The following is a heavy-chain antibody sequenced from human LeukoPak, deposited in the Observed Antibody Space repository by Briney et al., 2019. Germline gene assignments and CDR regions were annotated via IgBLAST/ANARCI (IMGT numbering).Heavy chain of an antibody. V-gene: IGHV3-21*06. CDR3: ARDHYYDSSGYTPAGDAFDI. CDR2: ISSSSSYI. CDR1: GFTFNTHS. Sequence: PGGSLRLSCVASGFTFNTHSMNWVRQDPGKGLEWVSSISSSSSYIYYADSMKDRLTISRDNAKNSLYLQMNSQRAEVTAVYYCARDHYYDSSGYTPAGDAFDIWGQGTMVTVSS. J-gene: IGHJ3*02. D-gene: IGHD3-22*01.